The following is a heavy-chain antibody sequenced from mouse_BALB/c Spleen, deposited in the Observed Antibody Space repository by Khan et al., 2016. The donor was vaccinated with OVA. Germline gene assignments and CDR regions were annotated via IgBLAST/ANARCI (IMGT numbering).Heavy chain of an antibody. Sequence: VQLKESGPGLVKPSQSLSLTCTVTGYSITSDYAWNWIRQFPGNKLEWMGYISSTGSTSYNPSLKSRISITRDTSKNQFFLQLKSVTTEDTATYYCARSIYYSYGYALDFWGRGTSVTVSS. CDR3: ARSIYYSYGYALDF. V-gene: IGHV3-2*02. D-gene: IGHD2-12*01. J-gene: IGHJ4*01. CDR2: ISSTGST. CDR1: GYSITSDYA.